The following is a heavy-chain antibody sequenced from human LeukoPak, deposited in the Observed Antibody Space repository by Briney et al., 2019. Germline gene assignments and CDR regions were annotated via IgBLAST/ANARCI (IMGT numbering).Heavy chain of an antibody. V-gene: IGHV1-18*01. CDR1: GYTFTSYG. Sequence: ASVKVSCKASGYTFTSYGISWVRQAPGQGLEWMGWISAYNGNTNYAQKLQGRVTMTTDTSTSTAYMGPRSLRSDDTAVYYCARQTYYYDSSGQGLVSSQIDYWGQGTLVTVSS. J-gene: IGHJ4*02. CDR3: ARQTYYYDSSGQGLVSSQIDY. CDR2: ISAYNGNT. D-gene: IGHD3-22*01.